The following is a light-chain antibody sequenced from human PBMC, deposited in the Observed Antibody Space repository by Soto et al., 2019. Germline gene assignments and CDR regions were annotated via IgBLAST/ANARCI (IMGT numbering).Light chain of an antibody. J-gene: IGLJ2*01. CDR1: SSDVGGYNY. CDR2: EVS. Sequence: QSALTQPASVSGSPGQSITISCTGTSSDVGGYNYVSWYQHHPGKDPKLMIFEVSNRPSGVSNRFSGSKSGNTASLTISGLQAEDEADYYCSSYTSSSTLVVFGGGTKLTVL. V-gene: IGLV2-14*01. CDR3: SSYTSSSTLVV.